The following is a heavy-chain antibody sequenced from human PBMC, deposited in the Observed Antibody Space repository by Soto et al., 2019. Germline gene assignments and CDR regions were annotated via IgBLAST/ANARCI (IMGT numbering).Heavy chain of an antibody. V-gene: IGHV3-30-3*01. CDR1: GFTFSSYA. CDR2: ISYDDGNNK. CDR3: ARDKRDPYGDYVDF. D-gene: IGHD4-17*01. J-gene: IGHJ4*02. Sequence: GGSLRLSCAASGFTFSSYAIHWVRQAPGKGLEWVAVISYDDGNNKYYADSVKGRFTISRDNSKSTLYLQMNSLRPEDTAVYYCARDKRDPYGDYVDFWGQGTLVTVSS.